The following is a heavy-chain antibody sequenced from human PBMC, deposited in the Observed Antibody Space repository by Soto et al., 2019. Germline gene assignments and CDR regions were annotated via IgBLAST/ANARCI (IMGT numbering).Heavy chain of an antibody. CDR2: MNPNSGNT. Sequence: QVQLVQSGAEVKKPGASVKVSCKASGYTFTSYVINWLRQATGQGLEWMGWMNPNSGNTGYAQKFQGRVTMTRNTSISTAYMELSSLRSEDTAVYYCAWAAQQLANWFDPWGQGTLVTVSS. CDR1: GYTFTSYV. CDR3: AWAAQQLANWFDP. V-gene: IGHV1-8*01. D-gene: IGHD6-13*01. J-gene: IGHJ5*02.